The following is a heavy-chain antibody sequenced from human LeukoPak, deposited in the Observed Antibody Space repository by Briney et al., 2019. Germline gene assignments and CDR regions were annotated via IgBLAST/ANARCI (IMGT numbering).Heavy chain of an antibody. CDR2: IHYSGST. D-gene: IGHD5-24*01. V-gene: IGHV4-59*01. CDR1: GGNISSYY. CDR3: ARDFYIEGYPYFES. J-gene: IGHJ4*02. Sequence: SETLSLTCTVSGGNISSYYWSWIRQPPGKGLEWIAYIHYSGSTNYKASIKSRVTITVENSKNWFTWKMSTVNAEDTAVYYGARDFYIEGYPYFESWGQGTLVT.